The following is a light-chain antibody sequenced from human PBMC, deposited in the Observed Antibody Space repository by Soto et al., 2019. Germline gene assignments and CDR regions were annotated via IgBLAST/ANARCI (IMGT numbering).Light chain of an antibody. CDR2: GAS. Sequence: ELVITPSPANLSVSPGSRSTLSGRASQNVSSNLAWYQQKPGQAPRPLIYGASTRAAGIPVRSSGSGSETEFTLTISSLKPEDFAIYYCQQYTNWPLTFGGGTKVDIK. CDR3: QQYTNWPLT. CDR1: QNVSSN. V-gene: IGKV3D-15*01. J-gene: IGKJ4*01.